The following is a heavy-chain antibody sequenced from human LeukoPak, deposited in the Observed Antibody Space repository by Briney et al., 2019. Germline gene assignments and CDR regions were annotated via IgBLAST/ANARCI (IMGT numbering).Heavy chain of an antibody. Sequence: ASVKVSCKASGYTFTGYYMHWVRQAPGQGLEWMGWINPNSGGTNYAQKFQGRVTMTRDTSISTAYMELSRLRSDDTAVYYCARENYDSSGYYYYFDYWGQGTLVTVSS. V-gene: IGHV1-2*02. CDR2: INPNSGGT. CDR3: ARENYDSSGYYYYFDY. CDR1: GYTFTGYY. J-gene: IGHJ4*02. D-gene: IGHD3-22*01.